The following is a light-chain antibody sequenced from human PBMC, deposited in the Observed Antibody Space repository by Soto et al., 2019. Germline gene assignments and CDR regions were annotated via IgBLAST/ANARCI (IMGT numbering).Light chain of an antibody. CDR2: AAS. J-gene: IGKJ1*01. CDR1: QSISSY. Sequence: DIQMTQSPSSLCASVRDRVTITCRASQSISSYLNWYQQKPGKAPKLLIYAASSLQSGVTSRFSGSGSGTDFTLTISSLQPEDFATYYCQQSYSTPRTFGQGTKVDIK. CDR3: QQSYSTPRT. V-gene: IGKV1-39*01.